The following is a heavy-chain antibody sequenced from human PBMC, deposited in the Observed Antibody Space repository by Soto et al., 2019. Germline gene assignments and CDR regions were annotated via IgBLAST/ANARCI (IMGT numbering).Heavy chain of an antibody. V-gene: IGHV4-34*01. J-gene: IGHJ5*02. CDR2: INHSGST. Sequence: SETLSLTCAVYGGSFSGYYWSWIRQPPGKGLEWIGEINHSGSTNYNPSLKSRVTISVDTSKNQFSLKLSSVTAADTAVYYCASMGGSGSPYSWFDPWGQGTLVTVSS. D-gene: IGHD3-10*01. CDR3: ASMGGSGSPYSWFDP. CDR1: GGSFSGYY.